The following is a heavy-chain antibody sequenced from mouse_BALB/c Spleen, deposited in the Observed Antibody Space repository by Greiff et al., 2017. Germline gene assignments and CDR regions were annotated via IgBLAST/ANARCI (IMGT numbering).Heavy chain of an antibody. J-gene: IGHJ4*01. CDR1: GFNIKDTY. D-gene: IGHD3-1*01. CDR3: ARQLGLRYYAMDY. CDR2: IDPANGNT. V-gene: IGHV14-3*02. Sequence: GQLQQSGAELVKPGASVKLSCTASGFNIKDTYMHWVKQRPEQGLEWIGRIDPANGNTKYDPKFQGKATITADTSSNTAYLQLSSLTSEDTAVYYCARQLGLRYYAMDYWGQGTSVTVSS.